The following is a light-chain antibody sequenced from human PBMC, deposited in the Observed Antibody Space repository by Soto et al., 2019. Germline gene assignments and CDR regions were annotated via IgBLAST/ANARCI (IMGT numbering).Light chain of an antibody. CDR3: QQYDNWPLT. Sequence: EIVRTQSPATLSVSPGERATLSCRASQSVYSNLAWYQQKPGQAPRFLIYGASTRATGIPARFSGSGSGTEFTLTISSLLSEDFAVYYCQQYDNWPLTFGGGTKVDIK. CDR2: GAS. J-gene: IGKJ4*01. CDR1: QSVYSN. V-gene: IGKV3-15*01.